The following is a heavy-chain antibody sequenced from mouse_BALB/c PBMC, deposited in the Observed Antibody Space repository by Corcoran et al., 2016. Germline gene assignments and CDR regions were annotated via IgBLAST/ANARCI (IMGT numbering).Heavy chain of an antibody. CDR1: GFNIKDTY. D-gene: IGHD1-1*01. CDR2: IDPANGNT. J-gene: IGHJ3*01. Sequence: EVQLQQSGAELVKPGTSVKLCCTAPGFNIKDTYMHWVKQRPEQGLEWIGRIDPANGNTKYDPKFQGKATITADTSSNTAYLQLSSLTSEDTAVYYCARSPGSIAYWGQGTLVTVSA. CDR3: ARSPGSIAY. V-gene: IGHV14-3*02.